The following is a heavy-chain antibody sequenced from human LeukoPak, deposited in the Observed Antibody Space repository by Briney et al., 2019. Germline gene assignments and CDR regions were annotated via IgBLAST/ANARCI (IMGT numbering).Heavy chain of an antibody. V-gene: IGHV4-4*02. Sequence: SETLSLTCAVSGGSISSSNWWSWVRQPPGKGLEWIGEIYHSGSTNYNPSLKSRVTISVDKSKNQFSLKLSSVTAADTAVYYCARVNINNWHSCDYWGQGTLVTVSS. J-gene: IGHJ4*02. CDR1: GGSISSSNW. CDR3: ARVNINNWHSCDY. CDR2: IYHSGST. D-gene: IGHD1-1*01.